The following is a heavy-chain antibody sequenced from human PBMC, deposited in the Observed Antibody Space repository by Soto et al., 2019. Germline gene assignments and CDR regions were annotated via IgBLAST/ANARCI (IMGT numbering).Heavy chain of an antibody. D-gene: IGHD6-19*01. CDR1: GFTFSSYG. CDR3: ARDTYGGSVAGRPCDY. J-gene: IGHJ4*02. CDR2: IWYDGSNK. V-gene: IGHV3-33*01. Sequence: QVQLVESGGGVVQPGRSLRLSCAASGFTFSSYGMHWVRQAPGKGLEWVAVIWYDGSNKYYADSVKGRFTISRDNSKNTLYLQMNSLRAEDTAVYYCARDTYGGSVAGRPCDYWGQGTLVTVSS.